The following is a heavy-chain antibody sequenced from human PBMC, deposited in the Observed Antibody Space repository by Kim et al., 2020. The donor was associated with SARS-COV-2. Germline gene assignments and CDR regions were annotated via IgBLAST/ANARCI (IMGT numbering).Heavy chain of an antibody. CDR3: ARVRDGYMGYYFDY. D-gene: IGHD5-12*01. J-gene: IGHJ4*02. Sequence: SETLSLTCTVSGYSISSGYYWGWIRQPPGKGLEWIGSIYHSGSTYYNPSFKSRVTISVDTSKNQFSLKLSSVTAADTAVYYCARVRDGYMGYYFDYWGQG. V-gene: IGHV4-38-2*02. CDR1: GYSISSGYY. CDR2: IYHSGST.